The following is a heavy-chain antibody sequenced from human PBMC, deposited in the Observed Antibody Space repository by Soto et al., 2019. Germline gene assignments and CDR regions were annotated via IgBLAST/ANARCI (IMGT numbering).Heavy chain of an antibody. Sequence: PGGPLRLSCAASGFTFSNYAMSWVRQAPGKGLEWVSTIGGSGGATYYADSVKGRFTISRDNSKNTLYLQMNSLRADNTAVYFCAKGGSVVPSTRSFDSWGQGTLVTVSS. CDR3: AKGGSVVPSTRSFDS. J-gene: IGHJ5*01. V-gene: IGHV3-23*01. CDR2: IGGSGGAT. CDR1: GFTFSNYA. D-gene: IGHD3-16*01.